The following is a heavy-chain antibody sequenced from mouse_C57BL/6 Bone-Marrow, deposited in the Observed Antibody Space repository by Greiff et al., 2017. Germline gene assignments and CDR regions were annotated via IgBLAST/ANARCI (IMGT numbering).Heavy chain of an antibody. V-gene: IGHV1-4*01. CDR3: ARNTVYYAMDY. CDR1: GYTFTSYT. Sequence: QVQLQQPGAELARPGASVKMSCKASGYTFTSYTMHWVKQRPGQGLEWIGYINPSSGYTKYNQKFKDKATLTADKSSSTAYMQLSSLTSEDSAVYYCARNTVYYAMDYWGQGTSVTVSS. J-gene: IGHJ4*01. CDR2: INPSSGYT. D-gene: IGHD1-1*01.